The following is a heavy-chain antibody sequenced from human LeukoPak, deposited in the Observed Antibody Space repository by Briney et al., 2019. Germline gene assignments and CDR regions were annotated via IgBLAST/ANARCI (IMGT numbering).Heavy chain of an antibody. CDR3: ARLYYYDSSGYSIDY. D-gene: IGHD3-22*01. Sequence: SETLSLTCTVSGGSISSSSYYWGWIRQPPGKGLEWIGSIYYSGSTYYNPSLKSRVTISVDTSKNQFSLKLSSVTAADTAVYYCARLYYYDSSGYSIDYWGQGTLVTVSS. J-gene: IGHJ4*02. CDR1: GGSISSSSYY. V-gene: IGHV4-39*07. CDR2: IYYSGST.